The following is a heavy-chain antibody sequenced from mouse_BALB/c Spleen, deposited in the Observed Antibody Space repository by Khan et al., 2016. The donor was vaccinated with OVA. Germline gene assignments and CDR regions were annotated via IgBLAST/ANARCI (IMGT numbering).Heavy chain of an antibody. Sequence: VQLQQSGAELAKPGASVKMSCKASGYTFINYWILWVKQRPGQGLEWIGYINPSTGYTEYNQNFKDKATLTADKPSSTAYMQLSSLTSEDSAGYYCARRGLRWDFDYWGQGTTLTVSS. V-gene: IGHV1-7*01. CDR1: GYTFINYW. CDR3: ARRGLRWDFDY. CDR2: INPSTGYT. J-gene: IGHJ2*01. D-gene: IGHD1-1*01.